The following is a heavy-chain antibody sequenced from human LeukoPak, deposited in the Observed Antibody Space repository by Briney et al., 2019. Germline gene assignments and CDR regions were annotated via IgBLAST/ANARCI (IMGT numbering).Heavy chain of an antibody. CDR2: IKSKTKTDGGTT. Sequence: GGSLRLSCAASGFTLSKVWMSWVRQAPGKGLEWVGRIKSKTKTDGGTTDYAAPVKGRFTISRDDSQNTLYLQMNSLKTEDTGVYYCTTDDSGVGNDWGQGTLVTVPS. D-gene: IGHD3-10*01. J-gene: IGHJ4*02. CDR1: GFTLSKVW. V-gene: IGHV3-15*01. CDR3: TTDDSGVGND.